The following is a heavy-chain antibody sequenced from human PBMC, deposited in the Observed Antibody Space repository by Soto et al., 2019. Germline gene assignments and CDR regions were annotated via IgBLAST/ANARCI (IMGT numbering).Heavy chain of an antibody. V-gene: IGHV4-31*03. CDR1: GGSISSGGYY. J-gene: IGHJ6*02. CDR3: AGVRGIAAAGYYYYYGMDV. Sequence: TSETLSLTCTVSGGSISSGGYYWSWIRQHPGKGLEWIGYIYYSGSTYYNPSLKSRVTISVDTSKNQFSLKLSSVTAADTAVYYCAGVRGIAAAGYYYYYGMDVWGQGTTVTVSS. CDR2: IYYSGST. D-gene: IGHD6-13*01.